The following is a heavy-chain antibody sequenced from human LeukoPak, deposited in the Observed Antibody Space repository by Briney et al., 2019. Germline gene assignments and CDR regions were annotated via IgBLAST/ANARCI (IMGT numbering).Heavy chain of an antibody. CDR3: AREDGYCSSTSCYTGAFDI. D-gene: IGHD2-2*01. Sequence: GGSLRLSCAASGFTFYDYGMSWVRQAPGKGLEWVSGINCNGGSTGYADSVKGRFTISRDNAKNSLYLQMNSLRAEDTALYYCAREDGYCSSTSCYTGAFDIWGQGTMVTVSS. V-gene: IGHV3-20*04. J-gene: IGHJ3*02. CDR2: INCNGGST. CDR1: GFTFYDYG.